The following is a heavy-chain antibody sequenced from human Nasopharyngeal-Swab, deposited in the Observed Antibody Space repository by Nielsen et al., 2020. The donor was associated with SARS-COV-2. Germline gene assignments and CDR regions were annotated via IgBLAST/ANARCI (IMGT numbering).Heavy chain of an antibody. V-gene: IGHV3-30*03. CDR2: TSFDEKRK. Sequence: LKISCAASGFVFGHSGMHWVRQAPGKGLEWVAATSFDEKRKDYAVSVKGRFTVSRDNSRNTLYLQMDSLTPEDTAVYYCARDHGGGYTYSFFDYWGQGTLVTVSS. CDR1: GFVFGHSG. D-gene: IGHD5-18*01. J-gene: IGHJ4*02. CDR3: ARDHGGGYTYSFFDY.